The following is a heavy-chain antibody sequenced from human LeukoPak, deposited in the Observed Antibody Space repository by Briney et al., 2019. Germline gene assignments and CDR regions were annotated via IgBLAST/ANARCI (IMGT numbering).Heavy chain of an antibody. CDR1: GFTFSSYG. CDR2: ISYDGSNK. J-gene: IGHJ3*02. D-gene: IGHD3-22*01. Sequence: GGSLRLSCAASGFTFSSYGMHWVRRAPGKGLEWVAVISYDGSNKFYADSVKGRFTISRDNSKNTLYLQMNSLRAEDTAVYYCARQYDSSGYSAFDIWGQGTMVTVSS. CDR3: ARQYDSSGYSAFDI. V-gene: IGHV3-30*03.